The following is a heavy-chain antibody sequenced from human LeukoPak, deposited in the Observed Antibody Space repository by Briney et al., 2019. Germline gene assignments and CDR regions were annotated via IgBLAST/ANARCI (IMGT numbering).Heavy chain of an antibody. V-gene: IGHV1-2*02. CDR2: INPNSGGT. D-gene: IGHD1-26*01. J-gene: IGHJ4*02. CDR3: ASAKRGGIGSFDY. Sequence: ASVTVSCKASGYTFTGYYIHWVRQAPGQGLEWMGWINPNSGGTNYAQKFQGRVTMTRDTSISTAYMELSRLRSDDTAVYYCASAKRGGIGSFDYWGQGTLVTVSS. CDR1: GYTFTGYY.